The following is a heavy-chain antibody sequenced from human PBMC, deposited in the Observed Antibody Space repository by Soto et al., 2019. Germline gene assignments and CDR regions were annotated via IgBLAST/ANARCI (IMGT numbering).Heavy chain of an antibody. CDR1: GGSFSGCY. CDR2: INHSGST. D-gene: IGHD3-10*01. CDR3: AKDLKWITMVRGVSRSYGMDV. Sequence: SATLSLTCAVYGGSFSGCYWSWIRQPPGKGLEWIGEINHSGSTNYNPSLKSRVTISVDTSKNQFSLKLSSVTAADTAVYYCAKDLKWITMVRGVSRSYGMDVWGQGTTVT. J-gene: IGHJ6*02. V-gene: IGHV4-34*01.